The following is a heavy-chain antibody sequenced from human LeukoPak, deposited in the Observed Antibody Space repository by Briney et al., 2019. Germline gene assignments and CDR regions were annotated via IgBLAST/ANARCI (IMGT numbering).Heavy chain of an antibody. CDR2: ISYDGSNK. CDR3: ARAGSGYYYLWPHFDY. J-gene: IGHJ4*02. Sequence: GGSLRLSCAASGFTFSSYAMHWVRQASGKGLEWVAVISYDGSNKYYADSVKGRFTISRDNSKNTLYLQMNSLRAEDTAVYYCARAGSGYYYLWPHFDYWGQGTLVTVSS. D-gene: IGHD3-22*01. V-gene: IGHV3-30-3*01. CDR1: GFTFSSYA.